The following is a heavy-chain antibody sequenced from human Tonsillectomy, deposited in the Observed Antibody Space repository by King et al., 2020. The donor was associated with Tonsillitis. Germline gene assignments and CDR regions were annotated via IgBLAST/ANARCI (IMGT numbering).Heavy chain of an antibody. D-gene: IGHD3-10*01. CDR1: GFTFSDYA. CDR2: ISFDGRNN. V-gene: IGHV3-30*17. Sequence: VQLVESGGGVVQPGRSLRLSCAASGFTFSDYAMHWVRQAPGKGLEWVAVISFDGRNNYYAESVKGRFTISRDNSKNTLFLQMNSLRAEDTAVYYCARDSADYSYYYYMDVWGKGTTVTVSS. J-gene: IGHJ6*03. CDR3: ARDSADYSYYYYMDV.